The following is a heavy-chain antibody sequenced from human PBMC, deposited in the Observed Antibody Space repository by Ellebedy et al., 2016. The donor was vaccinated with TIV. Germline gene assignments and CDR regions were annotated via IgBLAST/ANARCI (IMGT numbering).Heavy chain of an antibody. D-gene: IGHD1/OR15-1a*01. Sequence: GESLKISCQGSGYRFTSYWISWVRQMPGKGLEWMGRIDPSDSYSNYSPSFQGHVTISADKSISTAYLQLNSLKASDTAMYYCARLRTIRERLDAFDIWGQGTMVTVSS. J-gene: IGHJ3*02. V-gene: IGHV5-10-1*01. CDR2: IDPSDSYS. CDR3: ARLRTIRERLDAFDI. CDR1: GYRFTSYW.